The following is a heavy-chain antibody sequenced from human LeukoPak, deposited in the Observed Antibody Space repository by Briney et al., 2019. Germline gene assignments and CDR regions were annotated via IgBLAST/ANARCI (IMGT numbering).Heavy chain of an antibody. D-gene: IGHD5-18*01. V-gene: IGHV3-23*01. CDR3: AGRPTGYSSGYIH. CDR1: GITFSNYA. Sequence: GGSLRLSCVASGITFSNYAVSLVRQAPEKGLDWVSVISGSAHKIRYADSVKGRFTISRDNSENIVYLQMNNLRVEDTAVYYCAGRPTGYSSGYIHWGQGTLVTVSS. CDR2: ISGSAHKI. J-gene: IGHJ4*02.